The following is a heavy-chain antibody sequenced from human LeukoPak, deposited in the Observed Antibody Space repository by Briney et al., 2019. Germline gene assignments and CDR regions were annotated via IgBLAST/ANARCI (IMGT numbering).Heavy chain of an antibody. CDR2: ISSSSSTI. V-gene: IGHV3-48*01. CDR1: GFTFSSFG. CDR3: AKGLTWDSTSCSD. J-gene: IGHJ4*02. D-gene: IGHD2-2*01. Sequence: GGSLRLSCAASGFTFSSFGINWVRQAPGKGLEWVSYISSSSSTIYYADSVKGRFTISRDNFKSTLYLQMNSLRAEDTAVYYCAKGLTWDSTSCSDWGQGTLVTVSS.